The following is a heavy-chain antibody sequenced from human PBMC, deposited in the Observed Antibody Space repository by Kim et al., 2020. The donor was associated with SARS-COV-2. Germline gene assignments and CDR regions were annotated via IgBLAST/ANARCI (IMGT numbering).Heavy chain of an antibody. Sequence: KFHGRVTITRDTSASTAYMELSSLRSEDTAVYYCARDYYGSGRPNWYFDLWGRGTLVTVSS. J-gene: IGHJ2*01. V-gene: IGHV1-3*01. D-gene: IGHD3-10*01. CDR3: ARDYYGSGRPNWYFDL.